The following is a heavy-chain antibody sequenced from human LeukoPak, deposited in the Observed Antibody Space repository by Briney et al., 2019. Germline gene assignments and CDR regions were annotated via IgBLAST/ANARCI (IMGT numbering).Heavy chain of an antibody. CDR3: AKADWDDY. V-gene: IGHV3-23*01. CDR2: ISGSGGYT. D-gene: IGHD3-9*01. Sequence: GGSLRLSCAASGFTFSAYAMSWVRQAPGKGLEWVSVISGSGGYTNYADSVKGRFTISRDNSKNTLFLQMNSLRAEDTAVYYCAKADWDDYWGQGTLVTVSS. CDR1: GFTFSAYA. J-gene: IGHJ4*02.